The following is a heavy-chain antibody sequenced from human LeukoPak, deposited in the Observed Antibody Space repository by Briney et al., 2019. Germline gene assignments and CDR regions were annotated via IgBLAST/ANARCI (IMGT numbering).Heavy chain of an antibody. Sequence: GGSLRLSCAASGFTFDDYAMHWVRQAPGKGLEWVSGISWNSGSIGYVDSVKGRFTISRDNAKNSLYLQMNSLRAEDTAVYYCARDSENSGYDAYYYYGMDVWGQGTTVTVSS. D-gene: IGHD5-12*01. V-gene: IGHV3-9*01. CDR3: ARDSENSGYDAYYYYGMDV. CDR2: ISWNSGSI. CDR1: GFTFDDYA. J-gene: IGHJ6*02.